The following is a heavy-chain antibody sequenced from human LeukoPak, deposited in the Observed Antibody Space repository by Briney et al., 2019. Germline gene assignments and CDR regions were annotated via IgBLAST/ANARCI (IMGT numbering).Heavy chain of an antibody. D-gene: IGHD3-22*01. Sequence: SETLSLTCAVYGGSFSGHSWSWIRQAPGKGLEWIGEISHTGGINYNPFLKSRVTISADTSKNQFSLRLTSVTAADTAVYYCARHVHVSMIVVILSDYFDYWGRGTLVSVSS. CDR3: ARHVHVSMIVVILSDYFDY. J-gene: IGHJ4*02. V-gene: IGHV4-34*01. CDR2: ISHTGGI. CDR1: GGSFSGHS.